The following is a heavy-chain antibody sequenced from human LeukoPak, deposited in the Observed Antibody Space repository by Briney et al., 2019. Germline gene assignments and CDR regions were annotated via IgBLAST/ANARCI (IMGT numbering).Heavy chain of an antibody. D-gene: IGHD3-16*01. J-gene: IGHJ6*03. Sequence: GGSLRLSCAASGFTFSSYSMNWVRQAPGEGLEWVSSISSSSSYIYYADSVKGRFTISRDNAKNSLYLQMDSLRAEDTAVYYCAKLGGHPLHNYYVGVWGKGTTVAVSS. CDR1: GFTFSSYS. CDR3: AKLGGHPLHNYYVGV. V-gene: IGHV3-21*04. CDR2: ISSSSSYI.